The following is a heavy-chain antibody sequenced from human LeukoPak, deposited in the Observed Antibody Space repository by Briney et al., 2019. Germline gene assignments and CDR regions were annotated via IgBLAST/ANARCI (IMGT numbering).Heavy chain of an antibody. V-gene: IGHV3-20*04. CDR2: INCNGGST. J-gene: IGHJ4*02. CDR1: GFTFDDYG. D-gene: IGHD3-10*01. Sequence: RPGGSLRLSCAASGFTFDDYGMSWVRQAPGKGLEWVSGINCNGGSTVYADSVKGRFTISRDNAENSMYLKMNSLRAEDTALYYCARDWPDYYGSGSTVDYWGQGTLGTVSS. CDR3: ARDWPDYYGSGSTVDY.